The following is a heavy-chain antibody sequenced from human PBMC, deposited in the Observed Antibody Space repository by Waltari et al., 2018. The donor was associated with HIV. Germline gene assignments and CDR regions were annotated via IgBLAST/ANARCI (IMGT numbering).Heavy chain of an antibody. CDR1: GFTFSNAW. CDR3: TTQSTAYGDYADY. J-gene: IGHJ4*02. Sequence: EVQLVESGGGLVKPGGSLRLSCAASGFTFSNAWMSWVRQAPGKGLEWVGRIKSKTDGGTTDYAAPVKGRFTISRDDSKNTLYLQMNSLKTEDTAVYYCTTQSTAYGDYADYWGQGTLVTVSS. V-gene: IGHV3-15*01. CDR2: IKSKTDGGTT. D-gene: IGHD4-17*01.